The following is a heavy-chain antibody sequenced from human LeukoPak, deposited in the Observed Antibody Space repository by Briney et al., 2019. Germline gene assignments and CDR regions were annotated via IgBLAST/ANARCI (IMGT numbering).Heavy chain of an antibody. V-gene: IGHV3-21*01. D-gene: IGHD3-10*01. Sequence: GGSLRLSCAASGFTFSSYSMNWVRQAPGKGLEWVSSISSSSYIYYADSVKGRFTISRDNAKNSLYLQMNSLRAEDTAVYCCARGHLQLEFDPWGQGTLVTVSS. CDR1: GFTFSSYS. J-gene: IGHJ5*02. CDR2: ISSSSYI. CDR3: ARGHLQLEFDP.